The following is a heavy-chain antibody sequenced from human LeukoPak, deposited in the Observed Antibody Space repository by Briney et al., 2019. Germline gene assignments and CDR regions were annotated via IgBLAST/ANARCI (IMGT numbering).Heavy chain of an antibody. CDR1: GYTFTGYY. V-gene: IGHV1-2*02. J-gene: IGHJ4*02. D-gene: IGHD6-13*01. CDR3: ARDNRYSSSWYYFQY. CDR2: INPNSGGT. Sequence: ASVKVSCKASGYTFTGYYMHWVRQAPGQGLEWMGWINPNSGGTNYAQKFQGRVTMTRDTSISTAYMELSRLRSDDTAVYYCARDNRYSSSWYYFQYWGQGTLVTVSS.